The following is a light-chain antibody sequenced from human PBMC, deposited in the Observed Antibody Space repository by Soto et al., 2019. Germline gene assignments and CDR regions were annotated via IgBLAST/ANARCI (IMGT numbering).Light chain of an antibody. V-gene: IGLV1-47*01. J-gene: IGLJ3*02. CDR2: GNN. Sequence: QSVLTQPPSASGTPGQTVTISSSGSSSNIGTNYVSWYQQLPGTAPKLLIYGNNQRPSGVPDRFSGSRSGTSASLAISGLRSEDGADYYCAAWDDSLSGVVFGGGTKLTVL. CDR3: AAWDDSLSGVV. CDR1: SSNIGTNY.